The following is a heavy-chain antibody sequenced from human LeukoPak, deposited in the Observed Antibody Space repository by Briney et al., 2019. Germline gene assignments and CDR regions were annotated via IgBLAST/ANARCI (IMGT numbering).Heavy chain of an antibody. Sequence: GGSLRLSCAASRFTFRNYGMHWVRQAPGKGLEWVAVIWYDGSEKYYVDSVKGRFTVSRDNFKTTVYLQMNSLRVEDTAVYYCARDRGWPAVHFDLWGQGTLVTVSS. CDR3: ARDRGWPAVHFDL. D-gene: IGHD2-15*01. V-gene: IGHV3-33*01. CDR2: IWYDGSEK. J-gene: IGHJ4*02. CDR1: RFTFRNYG.